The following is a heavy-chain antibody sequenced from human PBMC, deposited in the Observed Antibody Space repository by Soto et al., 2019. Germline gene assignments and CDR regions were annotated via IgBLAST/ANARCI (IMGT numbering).Heavy chain of an antibody. J-gene: IGHJ4*02. V-gene: IGHV4-59*01. CDR3: ASAHCSSTSCYPFYFDY. D-gene: IGHD2-2*01. CDR2: IYYSGST. CDR1: GGSISSYY. Sequence: SETLSLTCTVSGGSISSYYWSWIRQPPGKGLEWIGYIYYSGSTNYNPSLKSRVTISVDTSKNQFSLKLSSVTAADTAVYYCASAHCSSTSCYPFYFDYWGQGTLVTVSS.